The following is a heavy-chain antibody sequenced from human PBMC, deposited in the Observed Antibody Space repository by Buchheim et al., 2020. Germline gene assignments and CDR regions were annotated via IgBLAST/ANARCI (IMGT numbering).Heavy chain of an antibody. J-gene: IGHJ3*01. CDR2: TSRSGNTT. D-gene: IGHD3-16*01. V-gene: IGHV3-23*01. Sequence: DVHLLESGGALVQPGGSLRLSCAASGFTFSNYALTWIRQSPGKGLEWVSATSRSGNTTYYADSVKGRFTIPQAHSKNKLFLQMNSLRADDTALYYCAVDLFGRGGNWGHGT. CDR1: GFTFSNYA. CDR3: AVDLFGRGGN.